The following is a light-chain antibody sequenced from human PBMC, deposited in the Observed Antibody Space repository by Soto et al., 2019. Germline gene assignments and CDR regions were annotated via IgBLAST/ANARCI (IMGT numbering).Light chain of an antibody. CDR3: QQFVSSPGFS. CDR2: GAS. CDR1: QTITSRD. V-gene: IGKV3-20*01. Sequence: EIVLTQSPGNLSLSPGERSTLSCRALQTITSRDLAWYQQKPGQAPRLLIYGASSSATGIPDRFRGSGAGQYFTLTISRPEPEAFAVYYCQQFVSSPGFSCGPGTKVDIK. J-gene: IGKJ3*01.